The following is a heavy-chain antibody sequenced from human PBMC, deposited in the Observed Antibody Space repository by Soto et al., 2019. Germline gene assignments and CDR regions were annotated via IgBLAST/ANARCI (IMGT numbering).Heavy chain of an antibody. CDR3: ARPYYDSSGYFGYFDY. CDR2: IYPGDSDT. Sequence: PGESLKISCKGSGYSFTSYWIGWVRQMPGKGLEWMGIIYPGDSDTRYSPSFQGQVTISADKSISTAYLQWSSLKAPDTAMYYCARPYYDSSGYFGYFDYWGQGTLVTVSS. D-gene: IGHD3-22*01. J-gene: IGHJ4*02. CDR1: GYSFTSYW. V-gene: IGHV5-51*01.